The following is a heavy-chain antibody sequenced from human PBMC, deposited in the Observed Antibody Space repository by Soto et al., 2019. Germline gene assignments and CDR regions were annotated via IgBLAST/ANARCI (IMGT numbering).Heavy chain of an antibody. J-gene: IGHJ4*02. Sequence: AETLTLTCTVSGGSITSSEYYRAWIRQPPGKGLQFVGTIYYSGSSYSNPSLKSRLSMSVDTSKNQFSLTMKSVTAADTCVYYCARHTLNWSHADSWGQGVLVTVSS. CDR2: IYYSGSS. D-gene: IGHD1-1*01. CDR3: ARHTLNWSHADS. V-gene: IGHV4-39*01. CDR1: GGSITSSEYY.